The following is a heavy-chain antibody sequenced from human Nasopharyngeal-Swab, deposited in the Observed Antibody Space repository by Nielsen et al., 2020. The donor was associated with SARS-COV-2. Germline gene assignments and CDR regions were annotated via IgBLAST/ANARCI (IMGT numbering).Heavy chain of an antibody. D-gene: IGHD6-19*01. CDR2: IRSKAYGGTT. J-gene: IGHJ6*03. CDR1: GFTFGDYA. V-gene: IGHV3-49*04. CDR3: TRETRIAVAGTLLYYYYYYMDV. Sequence: SLPISCTASGFTFGDYAMSWVRQAPGKGLEWVGFIRSKAYGGTTEYAASVKGRFTISRDDSKSIAYLQMNSLKTEDTAVYYCTRETRIAVAGTLLYYYYYYMDVWGKGTTVTVSS.